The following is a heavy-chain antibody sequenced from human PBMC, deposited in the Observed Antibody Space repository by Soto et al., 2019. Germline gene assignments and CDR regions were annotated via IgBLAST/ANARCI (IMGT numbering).Heavy chain of an antibody. Sequence: QVQQLESGPGLVKPWDTLSLTCTVSGAYVSDFSWSWIRQPDGKGLEWIGRITVNGITQYTPSFRSRVTMSMDTSRNQFSLNLPSATAADTALYYCARESGENWTYEAHWGQGTLVTVSS. CDR1: GAYVSDFS. D-gene: IGHD1-7*01. CDR2: ITVNGIT. CDR3: ARESGENWTYEAH. J-gene: IGHJ1*01. V-gene: IGHV4-4*07.